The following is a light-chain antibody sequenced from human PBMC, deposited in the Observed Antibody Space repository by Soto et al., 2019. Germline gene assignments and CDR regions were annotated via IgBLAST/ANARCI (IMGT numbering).Light chain of an antibody. J-gene: IGLJ2*01. V-gene: IGLV2-14*01. Sequence: QSALTQPASVSGSPGQSITISCTGTSSDVGGYKYVSWYQQHPGKAPKLMIYEVSNRPSGVSNRFSASKSGNTASLTISGLQAEDEADYFCSSYTSSTTVVFGGGTKLTVL. CDR3: SSYTSSTTVV. CDR1: SSDVGGYKY. CDR2: EVS.